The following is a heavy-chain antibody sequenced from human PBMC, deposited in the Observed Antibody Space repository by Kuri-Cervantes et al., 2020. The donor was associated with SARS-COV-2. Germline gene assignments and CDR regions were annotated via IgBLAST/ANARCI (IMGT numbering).Heavy chain of an antibody. J-gene: IGHJ4*02. CDR1: GFTFSSYA. Sequence: GGSLRLSCAASGFTFSSYAMHWVRQAPGKGLEWVAVISYDGSNKYYADSVKGRFTISRDNPKNTLYLQMNSLRAEDTAVYYCARELGTGEGFDYWGQGTLVTVSS. D-gene: IGHD7-27*01. CDR2: ISYDGSNK. V-gene: IGHV3-30-3*01. CDR3: ARELGTGEGFDY.